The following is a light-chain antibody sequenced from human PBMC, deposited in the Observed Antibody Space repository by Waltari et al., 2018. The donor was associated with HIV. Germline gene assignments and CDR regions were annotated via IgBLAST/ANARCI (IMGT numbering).Light chain of an antibody. Sequence: QSALTQPAPVSWSPGQSNTISCTGTSSDVGSYNLVSWYQQPPGKAPKLMIYEVSKRPSGVSNRFSGSKSGNTASLTISGLQAEDEADYYCCSYAGSSTYVVFGGGTKLTVL. J-gene: IGLJ2*01. CDR2: EVS. CDR1: SSDVGSYNL. CDR3: CSYAGSSTYVV. V-gene: IGLV2-23*02.